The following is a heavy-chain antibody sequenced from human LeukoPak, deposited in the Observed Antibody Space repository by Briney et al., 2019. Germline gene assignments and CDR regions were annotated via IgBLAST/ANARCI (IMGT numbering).Heavy chain of an antibody. D-gene: IGHD3-10*01. CDR3: AKETYYYGSGSYYSWVAYFDY. CDR2: ISGSGGST. CDR1: GFTFSSYA. J-gene: IGHJ4*02. Sequence: GGSLRLSCAASGFTFSSYAMSWVRQAPGKGLEWVSAISGSGGSTYYADSVKGRFTISRDNSKNTLYLQMNSLRAEDTAVYYCAKETYYYGSGSYYSWVAYFDYWGQGTLVTVSS. V-gene: IGHV3-23*01.